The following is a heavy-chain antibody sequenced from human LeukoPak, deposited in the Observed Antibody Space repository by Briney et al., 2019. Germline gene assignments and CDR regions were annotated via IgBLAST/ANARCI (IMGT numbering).Heavy chain of an antibody. J-gene: IGHJ5*01. CDR2: IGLGGEIR. D-gene: IGHD3-16*01. V-gene: IGHV3-23*01. CDR1: GFTFSTYA. CDR3: ARGGKSTSRFDS. Sequence: GFLRLSCAASGFTFSTYAMSWVRQAPGKGLEWVSVIGLGGEIRYYADSVKGRFTISRDNSKNTLYMEMNTLRAEDTAVYYCARGGKSTSRFDSWGQGTLVTVSS.